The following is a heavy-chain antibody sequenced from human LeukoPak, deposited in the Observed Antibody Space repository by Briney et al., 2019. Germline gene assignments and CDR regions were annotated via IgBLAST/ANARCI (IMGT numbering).Heavy chain of an antibody. J-gene: IGHJ4*02. CDR2: INPEGAST. V-gene: IGHV3-74*01. CDR1: GFAFSTYW. CDR3: ARGTAIAAGIDF. D-gene: IGHD6-25*01. Sequence: GGSLRLSCTASGFAFSTYWMFWVRQAPGKGLVWVSQINPEGASTTYGDPAKGRFTASRDNAKNALHLQMNSLRVDDTAVYYCARGTAIAAGIDFWGQGTLVTVSS.